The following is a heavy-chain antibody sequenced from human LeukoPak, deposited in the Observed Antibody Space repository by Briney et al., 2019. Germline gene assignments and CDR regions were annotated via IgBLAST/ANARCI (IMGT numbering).Heavy chain of an antibody. J-gene: IGHJ4*02. CDR2: INHSGST. Sequence: SETLSLTCAVYGGSFSGYYWSWIRQPPGKGLEWIGEINHSGSTNYNPSLKSRVTISVDTSKNQFSLKLSSVTAADTAVYYCARSRAYCGGDCYSEFGYWGQGTLVTVSS. CDR1: GGSFSGYY. V-gene: IGHV4-34*01. D-gene: IGHD2-21*02. CDR3: ARSRAYCGGDCYSEFGY.